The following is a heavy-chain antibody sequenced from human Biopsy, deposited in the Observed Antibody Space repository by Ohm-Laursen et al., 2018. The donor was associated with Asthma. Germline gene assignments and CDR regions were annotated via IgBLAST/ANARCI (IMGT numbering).Heavy chain of an antibody. CDR1: GGTFSNFA. CDR3: ARCQVGYSSGWSLLLKKIYYSGMDV. J-gene: IGHJ6*02. CDR2: IMTVFGTT. Sequence: SVKVSCKAPGGTFSNFAISWVRQAPGQGLEWLGGIMTVFGTTNYAQKFQGRATITADESTSTAYMEVTSLRSEDTAIYYCARCQVGYSSGWSLLLKKIYYSGMDVWGQGNAVTVSS. D-gene: IGHD6-19*01. V-gene: IGHV1-69*13.